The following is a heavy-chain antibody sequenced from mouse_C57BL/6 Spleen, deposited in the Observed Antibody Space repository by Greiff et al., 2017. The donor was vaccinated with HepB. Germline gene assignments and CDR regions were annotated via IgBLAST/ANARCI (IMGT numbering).Heavy chain of an antibody. CDR2: IHPSSGST. V-gene: IGHV1-4*01. J-gene: IGHJ2*01. D-gene: IGHD2-13*01. CDR1: GYTFTSYT. CDR3: ARSDYSDLDY. Sequence: VQLQQSGAELARPGAPVKTSCKASGYTFTSYTLHWVKQRPGQGLEWIGHIHPSSGSTTYNQKCKDKATLTAYKSSSTTYMQLSSLTSEDSAVYYCARSDYSDLDYWGQGTTLTVAS.